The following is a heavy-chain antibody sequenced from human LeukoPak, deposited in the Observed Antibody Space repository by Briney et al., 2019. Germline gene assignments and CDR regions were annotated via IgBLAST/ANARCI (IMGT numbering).Heavy chain of an antibody. CDR3: ARARRAHYDFWSGPVGFDY. J-gene: IGHJ4*02. V-gene: IGHV1-2*02. CDR1: GSTFTAYY. CDR2: INPNSGDT. Sequence: ASVKVSCKASGSTFTAYYMHWVRQAPGQGLEWMGWINPNSGDTSYAQKFQGRVTMTRDMSTSTVYMELSSLRSEDTAVYYCARARRAHYDFWSGPVGFDYWGQGTLVTVSS. D-gene: IGHD3-3*01.